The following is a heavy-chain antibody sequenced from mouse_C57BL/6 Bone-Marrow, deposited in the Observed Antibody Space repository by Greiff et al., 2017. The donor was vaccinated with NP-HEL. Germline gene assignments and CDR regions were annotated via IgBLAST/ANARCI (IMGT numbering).Heavy chain of an antibody. J-gene: IGHJ2*01. Sequence: VQLQQPGAELVKPGASVKLSCKASGYTFTSYWMHWVKQRPGRGLEWIGRIDPNSGGTKYNEKFKSKAKLTVDKPSSPAYMQLSSLTSEDSAVYYCARVTTVVADYYFDYWGQGTTLTVSS. V-gene: IGHV1-72*01. CDR2: IDPNSGGT. D-gene: IGHD1-1*01. CDR1: GYTFTSYW. CDR3: ARVTTVVADYYFDY.